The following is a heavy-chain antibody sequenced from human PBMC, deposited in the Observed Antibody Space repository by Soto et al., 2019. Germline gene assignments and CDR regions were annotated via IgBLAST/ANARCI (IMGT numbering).Heavy chain of an antibody. Sequence: EVQLVESGGGLIQPGGSLRLSCAVSGFTVSNNYMSWVRQAPGKGLEGVSVIYSGGYTAYGDSVKGRFTISRDNSKNPPFLQMNAQSPDDSAVFFCGHLPGGGGYWGQGTLVTVSS. J-gene: IGHJ4*02. CDR1: GFTVSNNY. CDR2: IYSGGYT. V-gene: IGHV3-53*01. CDR3: GHLPGGGGY. D-gene: IGHD3-10*01.